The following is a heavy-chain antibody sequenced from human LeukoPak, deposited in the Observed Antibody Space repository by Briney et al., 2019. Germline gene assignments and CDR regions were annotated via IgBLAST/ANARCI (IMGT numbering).Heavy chain of an antibody. CDR1: GGSISSGGYS. J-gene: IGHJ3*02. CDR3: ARVSGYRNAFDI. D-gene: IGHD6-25*01. Sequence: PSETLSLTCAVSGGSISSGGYSWSWIRQPPGKGLEWIGYIYHSGSTYYNPSLKSRVTISVDRSKNQFSLKLSSVTAADTAVYYCARVSGYRNAFDIWGQGTMVTVSS. V-gene: IGHV4-30-2*01. CDR2: IYHSGST.